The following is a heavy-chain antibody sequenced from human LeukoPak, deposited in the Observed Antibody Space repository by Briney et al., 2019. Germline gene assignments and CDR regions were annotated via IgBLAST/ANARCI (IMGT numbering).Heavy chain of an antibody. CDR1: GFTFDDYA. J-gene: IGHJ4*02. CDR3: AKDPWRYTAMVRGYFDY. V-gene: IGHV3-9*01. Sequence: GGSLRLSCAASGFTFDDYAMHWVRQAPGKGLEWVSGISWNSGSIGYADSVKGRFTISRDNAENSLYLQMNSLRAEDTALYYCAKDPWRYTAMVRGYFDYWGQGTLVTVSS. CDR2: ISWNSGSI. D-gene: IGHD5-18*01.